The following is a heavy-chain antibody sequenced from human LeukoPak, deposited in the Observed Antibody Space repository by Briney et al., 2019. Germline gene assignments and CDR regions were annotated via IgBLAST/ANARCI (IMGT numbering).Heavy chain of an antibody. J-gene: IGHJ4*02. CDR2: INHSGST. CDR3: ARHDILTGYEDLEY. D-gene: IGHD3-9*01. CDR1: GGSISGYY. V-gene: IGHV4-34*01. Sequence: NASETLSLTCTVSGGSISGYYWSWIRQPPGKGLEWIGEINHSGSTNYNPSLKSRVTISVDTSKNQFSLKLSSVTAADTAVYYCARHDILTGYEDLEYWGQGTLVTVSS.